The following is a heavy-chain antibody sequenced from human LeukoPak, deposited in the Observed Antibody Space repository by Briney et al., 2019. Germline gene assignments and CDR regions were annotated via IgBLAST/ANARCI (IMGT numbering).Heavy chain of an antibody. CDR1: GYTFTSYG. Sequence: ASVKVSCKASGYTFTSYGISWVRQAPGQGLEWMGWISHYNGNTKYAQKFQGRVTMTTDTSTSTDYMELRSLRSDDTAVYYCARDEQWQLDYWGQGTLVTVSS. CDR2: ISHYNGNT. CDR3: ARDEQWQLDY. J-gene: IGHJ4*02. D-gene: IGHD6-19*01. V-gene: IGHV1-18*01.